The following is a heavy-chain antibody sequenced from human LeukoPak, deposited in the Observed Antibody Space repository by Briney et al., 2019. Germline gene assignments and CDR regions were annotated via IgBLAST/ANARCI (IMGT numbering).Heavy chain of an antibody. Sequence: PGGSLRLSCAASGFTFSTYAMSWVRQTPGKGLEWVAAISGSNPGTYHARSVRGRFTIPRHNSKNTLHLQMNGLRAEDAAIYDCAKASVGHCSGAFCYHFDSWGQGTLVTVSS. V-gene: IGHV3-23*01. CDR1: GFTFSTYA. J-gene: IGHJ4*02. D-gene: IGHD2-15*01. CDR2: ISGSNPGT. CDR3: AKASVGHCSGAFCYHFDS.